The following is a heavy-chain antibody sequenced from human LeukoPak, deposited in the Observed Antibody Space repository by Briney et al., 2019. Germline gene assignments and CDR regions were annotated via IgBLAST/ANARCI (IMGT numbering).Heavy chain of an antibody. V-gene: IGHV3-33*01. CDR2: IWYDGSNK. CDR1: GFTFSSYG. D-gene: IGHD2-2*01. CDR3: ARGRHCSSTSCLVEY. Sequence: GGSLRLSCAASGFTFSSYGMHWVRQAPGKGLEWVAVIWYDGSNKYYADSVKGRFTISRDNSKNTLYLQMNSLRAEDTVVYYCARGRHCSSTSCLVEYWGQGTLVTVSS. J-gene: IGHJ4*02.